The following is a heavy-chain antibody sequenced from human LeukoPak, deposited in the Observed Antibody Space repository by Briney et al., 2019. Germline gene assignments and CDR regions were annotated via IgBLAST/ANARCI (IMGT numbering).Heavy chain of an antibody. CDR2: IYTSGST. J-gene: IGHJ6*03. D-gene: IGHD3-9*01. CDR1: GGSISSGSYY. Sequence: SQTLSLTCTVSGGSISSGSYYWSWIRQPAGKGLEWIGRIYTSGSTNYNPSLKSRVTISVEASKSRFSLKLSPVTAADTAVYYCAREAFWYYDILTGYYKGYYMDVWGKGTTVTISS. CDR3: AREAFWYYDILTGYYKGYYMDV. V-gene: IGHV4-61*02.